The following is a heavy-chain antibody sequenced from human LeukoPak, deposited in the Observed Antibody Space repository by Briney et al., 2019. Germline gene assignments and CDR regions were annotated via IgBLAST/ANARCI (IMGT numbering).Heavy chain of an antibody. Sequence: ASVKVSCKASGYTFTSYGISWVRQAPGQGLEWMGWISAYNGNTNYAQKLQGRVTMTTDTSTSTAYMELRSLRSDDTAVYYCARVRPSGSYGSKYYFDYWGQGTLVTVSS. V-gene: IGHV1-18*01. CDR3: ARVRPSGSYGSKYYFDY. D-gene: IGHD1-26*01. J-gene: IGHJ4*02. CDR2: ISAYNGNT. CDR1: GYTFTSYG.